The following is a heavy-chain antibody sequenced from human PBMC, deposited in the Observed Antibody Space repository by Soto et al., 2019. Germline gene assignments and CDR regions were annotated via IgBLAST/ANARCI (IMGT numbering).Heavy chain of an antibody. V-gene: IGHV1-18*01. CDR2: ISAYNGNT. J-gene: IGHJ6*03. CDR3: ARVIREYFVLGAHSGSSWYGDYYYYYMDV. D-gene: IGHD6-13*01. Sequence: GASVKVSCKASGYTFTSYGISWVRQAPGQGLEWMGWISAYNGNTNYAQKLQGRVTMTTDTSTSTAYVELRSLRSDDTAVYYCARVIREYFVLGAHSGSSWYGDYYYYYMDVWGKGTTVTVSS. CDR1: GYTFTSYG.